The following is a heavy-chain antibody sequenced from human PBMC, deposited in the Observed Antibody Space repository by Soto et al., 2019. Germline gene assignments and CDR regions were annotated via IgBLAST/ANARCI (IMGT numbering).Heavy chain of an antibody. V-gene: IGHV3-20*04. CDR3: ARSSGWSFTYFDN. CDR2: INWNGGIA. D-gene: IGHD6-13*01. Sequence: EVQLVESGGGVVRPGGSLRLSCAASGFTFDDHGMSWVRQAPGKGLEWVSGINWNGGIASDADSAKGRFIISRDNTKNSLYLQMDSLRAEDTALYYCARSSGWSFTYFDNWGQGTLVTVSS. J-gene: IGHJ4*02. CDR1: GFTFDDHG.